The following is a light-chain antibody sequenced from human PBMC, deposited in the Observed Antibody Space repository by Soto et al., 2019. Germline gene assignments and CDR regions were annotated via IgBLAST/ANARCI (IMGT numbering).Light chain of an antibody. V-gene: IGLV2-18*01. J-gene: IGLJ1*01. CDR2: EAS. Sequence: QSVLTQAPAVSGCPGQSVTISCTGTSTDFVSYNRVSWYQQPPGTAPKLIIYEASNRPSGVPDRFSGSKSGTSASLAISGLQSEDEADYYCAAWDDSLSGYVFGTGTKVTVL. CDR1: STDFVSYNR. CDR3: AAWDDSLSGYV.